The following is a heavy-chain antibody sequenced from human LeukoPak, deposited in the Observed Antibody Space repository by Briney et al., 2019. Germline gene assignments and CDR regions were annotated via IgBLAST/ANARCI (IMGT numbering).Heavy chain of an antibody. CDR1: GYTFTGYY. J-gene: IGHJ4*02. Sequence: ASVKVSCKASGYTFTGYYMHWVRQAPGQGLEWMGWINPNSGGTNYAQKFQGRVTMTRDTSISTAYMELSRLRSDDTAVYYCARAFYDYVWGSYRPIDYWGPGTLVTVSS. D-gene: IGHD3-16*02. CDR3: ARAFYDYVWGSYRPIDY. CDR2: INPNSGGT. V-gene: IGHV1-2*02.